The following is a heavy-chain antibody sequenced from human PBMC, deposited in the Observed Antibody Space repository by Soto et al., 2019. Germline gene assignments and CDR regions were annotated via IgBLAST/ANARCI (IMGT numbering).Heavy chain of an antibody. Sequence: QVQLVQSGAEVKKPGSSVKVSCKASGGTFSSYAISWVRQAPGQGLEWMGGIIPIFGTANYAQKFQGRVTINADESTSTAYMELGSLRSEDTAVYYCARANPHLVPAATYGMDVWGQGTTVTVSS. D-gene: IGHD2-2*01. CDR2: IIPIFGTA. J-gene: IGHJ6*02. V-gene: IGHV1-69*12. CDR1: GGTFSSYA. CDR3: ARANPHLVPAATYGMDV.